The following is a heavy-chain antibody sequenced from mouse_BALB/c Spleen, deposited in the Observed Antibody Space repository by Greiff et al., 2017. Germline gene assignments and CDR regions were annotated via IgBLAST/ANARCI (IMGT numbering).Heavy chain of an antibody. Sequence: QVQLQQSGAELMKPGASVKISCKATGYTFSSYWIEWVKQRPGHGLEWIGEILPGSGSTNYNEKFKGKATFTADTSSNTAYMQLSSLTSEDSAVYYCARACYYGSSYPFLYFDVGGAGTTVNVPA. CDR1: GYTFSSYW. CDR2: ILPGSGST. D-gene: IGHD1-1*01. J-gene: IGHJ1*01. V-gene: IGHV1-9*01. CDR3: ARACYYGSSYPFLYFDV.